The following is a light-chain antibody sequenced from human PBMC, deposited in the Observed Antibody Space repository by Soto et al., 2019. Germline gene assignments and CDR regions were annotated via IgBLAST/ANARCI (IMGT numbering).Light chain of an antibody. CDR1: QSINSW. Sequence: IQMTQSPATLSASVGDRVDITCRASQSINSWLAWYQQKPGKAPKLLIYASSTLQTGVPSRFAGSGSGTDFTLTIISLQPEDYATYFCQQSYTMPYVFGPGTK. CDR3: QQSYTMPYV. J-gene: IGKJ2*01. V-gene: IGKV1-39*01. CDR2: ASS.